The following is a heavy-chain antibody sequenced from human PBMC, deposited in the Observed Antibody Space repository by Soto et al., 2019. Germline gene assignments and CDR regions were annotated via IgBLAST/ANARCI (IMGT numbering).Heavy chain of an antibody. J-gene: IGHJ3*02. CDR2: IYYSGST. Sequence: QVQLQESGPGLVKPSQTLSLTCTVSGGCISSSGYYWRWIRQRPGKGLEWIGYIYYSGSTYYNPSLKSRDTIAVDTSKNQFALKMSSVTAAATLVYYCARDRSSGYFYAFDIWGQETMLTVSS. CDR1: GGCISSSGYY. D-gene: IGHD3-22*01. V-gene: IGHV4-31*03. CDR3: ARDRSSGYFYAFDI.